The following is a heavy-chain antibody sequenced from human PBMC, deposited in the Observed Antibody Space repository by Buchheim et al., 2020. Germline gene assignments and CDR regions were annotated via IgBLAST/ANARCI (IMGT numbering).Heavy chain of an antibody. J-gene: IGHJ4*02. CDR3: ARFQPSMGSYFGDY. CDR2: IYYSGST. V-gene: IGHV4-61*01. Sequence: QVQLQESGPGLVKPSETLSLTCRVSGGSVSSGSYYWSWVRQPPGKGLEYIGYIYYSGSTNYNPSLGGRVTISKDTSKNEFSLKMTSMTAADTAVYYCARFQPSMGSYFGDYWGQGNL. D-gene: IGHD1-26*01. CDR1: GGSVSSGSYY.